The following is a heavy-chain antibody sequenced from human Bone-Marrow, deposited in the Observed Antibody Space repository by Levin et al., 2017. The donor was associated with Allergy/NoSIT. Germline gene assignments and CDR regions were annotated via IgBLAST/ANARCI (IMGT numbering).Heavy chain of an antibody. Sequence: VASVKVSCKTSGGTFNTYSIHWVRQAPGQGLEWMGGIIPMFGTSNYAQKFQGRITVSADKSTSTAYMELSSLKSEDTAVYYCARPASPGMTTSAQFDYWGQGTLVTVSS. CDR1: GGTFNTYS. J-gene: IGHJ4*02. CDR2: IIPMFGTS. D-gene: IGHD5-24*01. V-gene: IGHV1-69*06. CDR3: ARPASPGMTTSAQFDY.